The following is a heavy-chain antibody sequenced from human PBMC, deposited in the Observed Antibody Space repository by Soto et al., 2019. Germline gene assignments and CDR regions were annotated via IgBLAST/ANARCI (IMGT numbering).Heavy chain of an antibody. CDR2: IWYDGSNK. J-gene: IGHJ3*02. CDR3: ARSSIAVAGTNAFDI. Sequence: QVQLVESGGGVVQPGRSLRLSCAASGFTFSSYGMHWVRQAPGKGLEWVAVIWYDGSNKYYADSVKGRFTISRDNSKNTLYLQMNSLRADDTAVYYCARSSIAVAGTNAFDIWGQGTMVTVSS. D-gene: IGHD6-19*01. V-gene: IGHV3-33*01. CDR1: GFTFSSYG.